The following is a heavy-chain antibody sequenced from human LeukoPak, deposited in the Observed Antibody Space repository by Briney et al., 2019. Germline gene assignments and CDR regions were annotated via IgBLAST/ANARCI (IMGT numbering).Heavy chain of an antibody. V-gene: IGHV3-48*04. J-gene: IGHJ4*02. Sequence: GGSLRLSCAASGFPFSDYSMNWVRQAPGEGLEGISWIGISSGNTKYADSVKGRFTISGDNAKNSLYLQMNSLRVEDTAVYDCARDHNYAFDNWGQGTLVTVSS. CDR2: IGISSGNT. CDR1: GFPFSDYS. CDR3: ARDHNYAFDN. D-gene: IGHD1-1*01.